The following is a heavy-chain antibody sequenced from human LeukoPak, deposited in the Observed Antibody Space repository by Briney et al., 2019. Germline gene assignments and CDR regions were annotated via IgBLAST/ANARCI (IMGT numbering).Heavy chain of an antibody. J-gene: IGHJ6*02. Sequence: GESLKISCKGSGYSFTSYWIGWVRQMPGKGLEWMGIIYPGDSDTRYSPSFQGQVTISADKSISTAYLQWSSLKASDTAMYYCARLGTTGRIYYYYYGMDVWGQGTTVTVSS. CDR1: GYSFTSYW. D-gene: IGHD1-7*01. V-gene: IGHV5-51*01. CDR3: ARLGTTGRIYYYYYGMDV. CDR2: IYPGDSDT.